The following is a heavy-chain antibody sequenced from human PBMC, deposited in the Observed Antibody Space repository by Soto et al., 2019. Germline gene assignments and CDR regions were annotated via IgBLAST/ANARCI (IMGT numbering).Heavy chain of an antibody. V-gene: IGHV1-69*01. CDR1: GGTFSSYA. Sequence: QVQLVQSGAEVKKPGSSVKVSCKASGGTFSSYAISWVRQAPGQGLEWMGGIIPIFGTANYAQKFPGRVTITADESTSTAYMELSSLRSEDTAVYYCARSFPHCSSTSCYTGGWFDPWGQGTLVTVSS. CDR3: ARSFPHCSSTSCYTGGWFDP. CDR2: IIPIFGTA. D-gene: IGHD2-2*02. J-gene: IGHJ5*02.